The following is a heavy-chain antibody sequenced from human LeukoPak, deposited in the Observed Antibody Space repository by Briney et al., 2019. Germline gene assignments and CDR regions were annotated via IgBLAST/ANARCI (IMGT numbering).Heavy chain of an antibody. V-gene: IGHV1-2*02. D-gene: IGHD3-22*01. CDR3: ARGIYDSSDFEYFQH. CDR1: GYTFTGYY. CDR2: INPNSGGT. J-gene: IGHJ1*01. Sequence: ASVKVSCKASGYTFTGYYMHWVRQAPGQGREWMGWINPNSGGTNYAQKFQGRVTMTRDTSISTAYMVLSRLRSDDTAVYYCARGIYDSSDFEYFQHWGQGTLVTVSS.